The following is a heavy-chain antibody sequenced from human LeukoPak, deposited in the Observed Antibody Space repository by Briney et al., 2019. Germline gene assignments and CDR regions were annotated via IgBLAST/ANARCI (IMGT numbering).Heavy chain of an antibody. CDR3: ARLGYYGSGSLVDYFDY. V-gene: IGHV4-39*01. D-gene: IGHD3-10*01. Sequence: SETLSFTCTVSGDSISRSSYYWGWIRQPPGKGLEWIGSIYYSGSTYYNPSLKSRVTISVDTSKNQFSLKLSSVTAADTAVYYCARLGYYGSGSLVDYFDYWGQGTLVTVSS. CDR2: IYYSGST. J-gene: IGHJ4*02. CDR1: GDSISRSSYY.